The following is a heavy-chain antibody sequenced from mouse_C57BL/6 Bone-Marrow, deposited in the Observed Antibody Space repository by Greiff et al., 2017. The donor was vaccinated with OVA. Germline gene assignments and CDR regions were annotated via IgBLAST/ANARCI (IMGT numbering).Heavy chain of an antibody. Sequence: EVKLQESGGGLVQPGGSMKLSCVASGFTFSNYWMNWVRQSPEKGLEWVAQIRLKSDNYATHYAESVKGRFTISRDDSKSSVYLQMNNLRAEDTGIYYCTVTRYYAMDYWGQGTSVTVSS. V-gene: IGHV6-3*01. J-gene: IGHJ4*01. CDR2: IRLKSDNYAT. CDR3: TVTRYYAMDY. CDR1: GFTFSNYW.